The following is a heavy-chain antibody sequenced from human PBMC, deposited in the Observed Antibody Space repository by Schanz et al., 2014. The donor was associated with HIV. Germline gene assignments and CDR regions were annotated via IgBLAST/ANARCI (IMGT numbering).Heavy chain of an antibody. Sequence: QVHLVESGGGVVQPGRSLRLSCAASGFTFSSYEMHWVRQAPGKGLEWVAVISYDGSNEYYGDSVKGRFTISRDNSKNTLYLQMNSLRREDTAVYYCAKVGRIYSTTWIDYWGQGTLVTVSS. CDR3: AKVGRIYSTTWIDY. CDR2: ISYDGSNE. CDR1: GFTFSSYE. V-gene: IGHV3-30*18. J-gene: IGHJ4*02. D-gene: IGHD2-2*01.